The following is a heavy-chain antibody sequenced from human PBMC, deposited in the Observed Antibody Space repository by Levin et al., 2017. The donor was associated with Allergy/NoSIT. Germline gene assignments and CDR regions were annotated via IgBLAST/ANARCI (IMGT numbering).Heavy chain of an antibody. J-gene: IGHJ4*02. D-gene: IGHD3-3*01. Sequence: KISCKASGGTFSNYVINWVRQAPGQGLEWMGGIIPIFGSANYAQNFRGRVTITADESTSTAYMELSSLRSEDPAIYYCTRDKSNHDSLYYWGQGTLVTVSS. CDR3: TRDKSNHDSLYY. CDR1: GGTFSNYV. V-gene: IGHV1-69*01. CDR2: IIPIFGSA.